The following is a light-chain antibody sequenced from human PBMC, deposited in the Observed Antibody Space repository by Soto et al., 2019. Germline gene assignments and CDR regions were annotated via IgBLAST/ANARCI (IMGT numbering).Light chain of an antibody. J-gene: IGKJ1*01. CDR1: QSVSSN. CDR2: GAS. V-gene: IGKV3-15*01. Sequence: EIMMTQSPATLSVSPGERATLSCRASQSVSSNLAWYHQKPGQAPRLLIYGASTRATGIPARFSGSGSGTEFTLTISSLQSEDSAVYYCQQHGTTFGQGTKVDIK. CDR3: QQHGTT.